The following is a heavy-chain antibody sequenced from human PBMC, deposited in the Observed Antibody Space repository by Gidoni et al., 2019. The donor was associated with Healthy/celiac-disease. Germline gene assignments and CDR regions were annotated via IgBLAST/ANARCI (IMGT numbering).Heavy chain of an antibody. D-gene: IGHD5-18*01. J-gene: IGHJ4*02. CDR1: GGSFSGYY. V-gene: IGHV4-34*01. CDR2: INHSGST. Sequence: QVQLQQWGAGLLKPSETLSLTCAVYGGSFSGYYWSWIRQPPGKGLEWIGEINHSGSTNYNPSLKSRVTISVDTSKNQFSLKLSSVTAADTAVYYCARGPSAGGYSYGLRWPFDYWGQGTLVTVSS. CDR3: ARGPSAGGYSYGLRWPFDY.